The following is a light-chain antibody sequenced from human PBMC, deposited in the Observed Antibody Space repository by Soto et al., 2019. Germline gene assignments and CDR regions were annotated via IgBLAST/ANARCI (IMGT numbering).Light chain of an antibody. CDR3: MEALQSHT. J-gene: IGKJ2*01. V-gene: IGKV2-28*01. Sequence: DIVMTQSPLSLPVTPGEPATISCRSSQSLLHSNGYTYLDWYVQKPGQSTQRLIYLGSNRASGGPYRFSGSGSGTDFTLKISTVDAEDVGVYYCMEALQSHTFGQGTKMEIK. CDR2: LGS. CDR1: QSLLHSNGYTY.